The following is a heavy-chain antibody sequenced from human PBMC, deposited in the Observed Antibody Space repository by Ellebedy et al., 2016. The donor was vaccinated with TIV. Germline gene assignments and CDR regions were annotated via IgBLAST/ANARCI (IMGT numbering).Heavy chain of an antibody. D-gene: IGHD3-22*01. CDR1: GGSFSGYY. V-gene: IGHV4-34*01. J-gene: IGHJ4*02. CDR3: ARGRQYYDSSAYYLDY. CDR2: INHGGST. Sequence: SETLSLXXAVYGGSFSGYYWSWIRQPPGKGLEWIGEINHGGSTNYKPSLKSRVTISVDTSKNQFSLKLSSATGADTAVYYCARGRQYYDSSAYYLDYWGRGTLVTVSS.